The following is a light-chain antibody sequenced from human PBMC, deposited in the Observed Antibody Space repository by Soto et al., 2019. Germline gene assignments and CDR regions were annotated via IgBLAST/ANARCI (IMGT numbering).Light chain of an antibody. CDR2: SNN. Sequence: SALTQPPSASGTPGQRVTISCSGSSSNLGSNYGYWYQQFPGTAPKLLIYSNNQRPSGVPDRFSGSKSGTSASLAISGLRSEDEADYYCATWDDSLSAWVFGGGTQLTVL. CDR3: ATWDDSLSAWV. V-gene: IGLV1-47*02. J-gene: IGLJ3*02. CDR1: SSNLGSNY.